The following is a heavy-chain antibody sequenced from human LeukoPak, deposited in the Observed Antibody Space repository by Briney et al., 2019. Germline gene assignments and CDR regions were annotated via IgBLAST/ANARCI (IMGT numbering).Heavy chain of an antibody. CDR1: GFTFSSYW. J-gene: IGHJ6*02. CDR2: INSDGSST. D-gene: IGHD2-2*01. V-gene: IGHV3-74*01. Sequence: GGSLRLSCAASGFTFSSYWMHWVRHAPGKGLVWVSRINSDGSSTSYADSVKGRFTISRDNAKNTLYLQMNSLRAEDTAVYYCARDLFPLGYCSSTSCAAYYYYGMDVWGQGTTVTVSS. CDR3: ARDLFPLGYCSSTSCAAYYYYGMDV.